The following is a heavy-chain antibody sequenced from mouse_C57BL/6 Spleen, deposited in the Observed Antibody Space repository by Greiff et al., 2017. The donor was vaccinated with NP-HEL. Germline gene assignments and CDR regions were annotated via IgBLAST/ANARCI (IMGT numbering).Heavy chain of an antibody. V-gene: IGHV10-1*01. CDR2: NRSKSNIYAI. CDR3: VRQLRYAMDY. D-gene: IGHD1-1*01. J-gene: IGHJ4*01. Sequence: DAGGGLVQPKGSLKLSCAASGFSFNTYAMILVRQAPGQGLERAARNRSKSNIYAIYYAESVNDRFTITRDDLTSMLYLQMNNLKTKDTAMYYCVRQLRYAMDYWGQGTSVTVSS. CDR1: GFSFNTYA.